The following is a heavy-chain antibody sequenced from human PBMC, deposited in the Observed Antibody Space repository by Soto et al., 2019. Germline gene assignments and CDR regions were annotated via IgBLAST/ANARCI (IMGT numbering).Heavy chain of an antibody. V-gene: IGHV6-1*01. CDR3: ARGRSSSSYF. CDR2: TYHKSRWYN. D-gene: IGHD6-13*01. J-gene: IGHJ4*02. CDR1: GDSVFSNGIA. Sequence: SQTLSLTCDISGDSVFSNGIAWNWIRQSPSRGLEWLGRTYHKSRWYNDYAVSVKSRLIVNLDTSKNQFSLRLNSVTAEDTAVYYCARGRSSSSYFWGQGSLVTVS.